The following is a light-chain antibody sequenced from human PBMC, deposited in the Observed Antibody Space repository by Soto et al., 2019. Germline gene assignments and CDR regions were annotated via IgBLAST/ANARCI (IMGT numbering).Light chain of an antibody. J-gene: IGKJ1*01. Sequence: EIVLTQSPGTLSLSPGERATLSCRASQSVSSSYLAWYQQHPGQAPRLLIYGASSRATGIPDRFSGSGSGTDFTLTISRLEPEDFAVYYCQQYGSSPPWTFGQGTKVEIK. CDR3: QQYGSSPPWT. V-gene: IGKV3-20*01. CDR1: QSVSSSY. CDR2: GAS.